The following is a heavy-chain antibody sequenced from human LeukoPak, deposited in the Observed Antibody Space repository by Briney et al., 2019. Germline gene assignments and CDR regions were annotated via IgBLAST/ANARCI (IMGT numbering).Heavy chain of an antibody. CDR2: INHGGST. V-gene: IGHV4-34*01. CDR3: ARGRRYCSGGSCYSYYDCGMDG. D-gene: IGHD2-15*01. J-gene: IGHJ6*02. Sequence: SETLSLTCAVYGGPFSGYYWSWIRQPPGKGLEWIGEINHGGSTNYYPSLKSRVTISVDTSRNQFSLKLSSVTAADAAVYYCARGRRYCSGGSCYSYYDCGMDGWGQGTTVTVSS. CDR1: GGPFSGYY.